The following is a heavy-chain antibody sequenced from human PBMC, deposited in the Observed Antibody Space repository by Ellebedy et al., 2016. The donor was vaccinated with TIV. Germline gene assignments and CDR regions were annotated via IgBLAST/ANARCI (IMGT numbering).Heavy chain of an antibody. Sequence: SVKVSCKASGCPFSSSAITWVRQAPGQGLEWMGGITAIFHTVNYAQKFQGRVTITADKSTSTVYLEMSSLRSEDTAVYYCARSGTYYPGYFDYWGQGTLVTVSS. J-gene: IGHJ4*02. CDR2: ITAIFHTV. D-gene: IGHD1-26*01. CDR3: ARSGTYYPGYFDY. V-gene: IGHV1-69*06. CDR1: GCPFSSSA.